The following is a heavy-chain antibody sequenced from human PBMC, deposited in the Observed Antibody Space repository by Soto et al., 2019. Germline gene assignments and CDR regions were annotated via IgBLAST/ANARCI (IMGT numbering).Heavy chain of an antibody. CDR1: GGSINNYY. V-gene: IGHV4-59*01. CDR3: AKSSAGLDN. CDR2: VYYSGST. J-gene: IGHJ4*02. Sequence: SETLSLTCTVSGGSINNYYWSWFRQSPGKGLEWIGYVYYSGSTNYNPSLKSRLTISIDTSKNQFSLKLSSVTAADTAVYYCAKSSAGLDNWGQGTLVTVSS. D-gene: IGHD6-25*01.